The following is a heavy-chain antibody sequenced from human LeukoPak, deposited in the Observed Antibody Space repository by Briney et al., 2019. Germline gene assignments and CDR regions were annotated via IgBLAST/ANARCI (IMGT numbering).Heavy chain of an antibody. CDR2: ISYDGSNK. Sequence: PGGSLRLSCAASGFTFSSYAMHWVRQAPGKGLEWVAVISYDGSNKYYADSVKGRFTISRDNSKNTLYLQMNSLRAEDTAVYYCARGGVIWGQGTLVTVSS. CDR1: GFTFSSYA. CDR3: ARGGVI. V-gene: IGHV3-30*04. J-gene: IGHJ4*02. D-gene: IGHD3-16*01.